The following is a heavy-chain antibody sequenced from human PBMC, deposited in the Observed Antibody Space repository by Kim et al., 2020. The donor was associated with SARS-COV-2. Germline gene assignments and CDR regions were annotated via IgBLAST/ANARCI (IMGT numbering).Heavy chain of an antibody. CDR1: GFPFSRYA. D-gene: IGHD3-10*01. J-gene: IGHJ4*02. V-gene: IGHV3-23*01. CDR2: ICSTGGT. CDR3: SAGTTYYWDY. Sequence: GGSLRLSCAASGFPFSRYAMSWARQAAGKGLEWVSAICSTGGTNYADSAKSRFTISRDNSKNTLYLQLNSLRAEDTAVDFCSAGTTYYWDYWGEGTLVTVSS.